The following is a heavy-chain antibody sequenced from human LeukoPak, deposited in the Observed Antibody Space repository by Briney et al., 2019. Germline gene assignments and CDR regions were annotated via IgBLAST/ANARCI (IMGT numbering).Heavy chain of an antibody. D-gene: IGHD3-10*01. J-gene: IGHJ4*02. V-gene: IGHV3-49*04. CDR2: IRSKAYGGTT. CDR3: PRGSITMVRGVIIPEYYFDY. Sequence: GGCLRLSCTASGLTLGDYAMSWVRQAPGKGLGWVGFIRSKAYGGTTEYAASVVGRFTLSRDDSKSIAYLQMNCLKTEDTAVYYCPRGSITMVRGVIIPEYYFDYWGQGTLVTVSS. CDR1: GLTLGDYA.